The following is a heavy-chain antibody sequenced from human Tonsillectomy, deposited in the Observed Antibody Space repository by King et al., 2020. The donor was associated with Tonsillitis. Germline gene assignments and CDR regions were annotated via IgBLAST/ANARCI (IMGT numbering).Heavy chain of an antibody. V-gene: IGHV3-23*04. D-gene: IGHD3-22*01. Sequence: VQLVESGGGLVQPGGSLRLSCAASGFTFSSYAMSWVRQAPGKGLEWVSAISGSGGSTYYADSVKGRFTISRDNSKNTLYLQMNSLRAEDTAVYYCAKGVYYHSSGYLRNRYYFDYWGQGTLVTVSS. J-gene: IGHJ4*02. CDR1: GFTFSSYA. CDR2: ISGSGGST. CDR3: AKGVYYHSSGYLRNRYYFDY.